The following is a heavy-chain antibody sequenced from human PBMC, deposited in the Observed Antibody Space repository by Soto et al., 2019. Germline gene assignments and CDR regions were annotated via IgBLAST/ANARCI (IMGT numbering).Heavy chain of an antibody. D-gene: IGHD2-2*01. CDR2: IIPIFGTA. Sequence: SVKVSCKASGGTFSSYAISWVRQAPGQGLEWMGGIIPIFGTANYAQKFQGRVTITADESTSTAYMELSSLRSEDTAVYYCARDLGYCSSTSCFSSDDAFDFWGKGKMVTV. CDR1: GGTFSSYA. V-gene: IGHV1-69*13. J-gene: IGHJ3*01. CDR3: ARDLGYCSSTSCFSSDDAFDF.